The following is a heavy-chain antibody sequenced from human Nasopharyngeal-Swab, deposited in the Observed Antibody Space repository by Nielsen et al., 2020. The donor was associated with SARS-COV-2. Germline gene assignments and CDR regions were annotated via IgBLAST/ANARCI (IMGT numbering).Heavy chain of an antibody. V-gene: IGHV3-7*03. J-gene: IGHJ6*03. Sequence: GESLKISCAASGFTFSSYWMSWVRQAPGKGLEWVANIKQDGSEEYYVDSVKGRFTISRDNAKNSLYLQMNSLRAEDTAVYYCARGSLAKEEYYMDVWGKGTTVTVSS. CDR2: IKQDGSEE. CDR1: GFTFSSYW. CDR3: ARGSLAKEEYYMDV. D-gene: IGHD3-3*02.